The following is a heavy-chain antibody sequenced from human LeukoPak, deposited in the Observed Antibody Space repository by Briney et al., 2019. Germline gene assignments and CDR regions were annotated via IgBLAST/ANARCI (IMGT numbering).Heavy chain of an antibody. CDR2: IIPILGIA. CDR3: ARDSYGFPHYYGMDV. CDR1: GDTFSSYA. J-gene: IGHJ6*02. V-gene: IGHV1-69*04. D-gene: IGHD5-18*01. Sequence: SVKVSCKASGDTFSSYAISWVRQAPGQGLEWMGRIIPILGIANYAQKFQGRVTITADKSTSTAYMELSSLSSEDTAVYYCARDSYGFPHYYGMDVWGQGTTVTVSS.